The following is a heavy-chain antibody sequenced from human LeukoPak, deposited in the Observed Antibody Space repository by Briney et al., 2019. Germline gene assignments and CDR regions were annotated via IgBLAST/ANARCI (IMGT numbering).Heavy chain of an antibody. Sequence: PSETLSLTCTVSGGSISNSDYYWGWIRQPPGKGLEWIGSIFDSGSSYYNPSLKSRVTISVDTSKNQFSLKLSSVTAADTAVYYCARQGSYYGSGSWGDYWGQGTLVAVSS. J-gene: IGHJ4*02. CDR2: IFDSGSS. D-gene: IGHD3-10*01. V-gene: IGHV4-39*01. CDR3: ARQGSYYGSGSWGDY. CDR1: GGSISNSDYY.